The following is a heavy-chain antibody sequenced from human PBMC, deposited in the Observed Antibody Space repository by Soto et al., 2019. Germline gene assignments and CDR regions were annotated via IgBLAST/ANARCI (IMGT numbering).Heavy chain of an antibody. Sequence: GGSLRLSCTASGFTFSSYTVHWVRQAPGKGLEWVAIISYDGSNTYYGDSVKGRFTISRDNSRNTLYLQMNSLRGEDTAVYYCARAPSYNDVLGDMDVWGHGATVTVSS. CDR1: GFTFSSYT. CDR3: ARAPSYNDVLGDMDV. J-gene: IGHJ6*02. D-gene: IGHD3-9*01. CDR2: ISYDGSNT. V-gene: IGHV3-30-3*01.